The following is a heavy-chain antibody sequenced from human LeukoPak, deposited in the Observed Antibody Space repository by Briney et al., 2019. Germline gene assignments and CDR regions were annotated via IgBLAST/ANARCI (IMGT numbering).Heavy chain of an antibody. V-gene: IGHV3-7*03. D-gene: IGHD2-2*01. Sequence: PGGSLRLSCVASGFTFGKYWMSWVRQAPGKGLEWVANIKLDGSEKNYVDSVKGRFTISRDNSKNTLYLQMDSLRADDTAVYYCVSFYETYWGRGTLVTVSS. CDR3: VSFYETY. CDR2: IKLDGSEK. CDR1: GFTFGKYW. J-gene: IGHJ4*02.